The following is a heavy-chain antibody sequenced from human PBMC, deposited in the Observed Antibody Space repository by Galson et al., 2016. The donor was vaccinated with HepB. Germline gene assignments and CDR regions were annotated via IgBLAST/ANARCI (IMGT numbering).Heavy chain of an antibody. CDR2: INYDGSKI. CDR1: GFTFSNYW. J-gene: IGHJ4*02. D-gene: IGHD3-3*01. V-gene: IGHV3-74*01. CDR3: ASTLRFLEWFFDY. Sequence: SLRLSCAVSGFTFSNYWMNWVRQAPGKGLVWVSRINYDGSKIDSEESVKGRFTISRDNAKNKLNLQMSSLRADETAVYYCASTLRFLEWFFDYWGQGTLVTVSS.